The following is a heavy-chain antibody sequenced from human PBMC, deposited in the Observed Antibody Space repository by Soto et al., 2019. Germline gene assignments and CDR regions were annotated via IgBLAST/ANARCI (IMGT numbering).Heavy chain of an antibody. CDR3: SRGILV. CDR2: ISYGGST. Sequence: QVQLQESGPGLVKLSQTLSLTCTVSGGSINSGGYCWGWIRQHPGKGLDWIGCISYGGSTSYNPSLKSRVTISVDTSKNQFSLKLTSVTAADTAVYYCSRGILVWGQGALITVSS. D-gene: IGHD5-18*01. V-gene: IGHV4-31*03. CDR1: GGSINSGGYC. J-gene: IGHJ4*02.